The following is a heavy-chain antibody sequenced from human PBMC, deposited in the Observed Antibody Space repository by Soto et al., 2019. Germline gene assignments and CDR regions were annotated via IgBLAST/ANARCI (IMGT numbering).Heavy chain of an antibody. D-gene: IGHD3-9*01. CDR2: ISSSSSYI. CDR1: GFTFSSYS. CDR3: ARDHGYAILTGDYCRPYGMDV. V-gene: IGHV3-21*01. Sequence: PGGSLRLSCAASGFTFSSYSMNWVRQAPGKGLEGVSSISSSSSYIYYADSVKGRFTISRDNAKNSLYLQMNSLRAEDTAVYYCARDHGYAILTGDYCRPYGMDVCGQGTAVTVYS. J-gene: IGHJ6*02.